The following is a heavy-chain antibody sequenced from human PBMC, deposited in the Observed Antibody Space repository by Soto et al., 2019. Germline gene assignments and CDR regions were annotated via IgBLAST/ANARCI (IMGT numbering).Heavy chain of an antibody. CDR1: GYTFTAYY. CDR3: ARGGHVLLRFEELLPDHHYVMDV. J-gene: IGHJ6*02. V-gene: IGHV1-2*02. Sequence: QVQLVQSGAEVKKPGASVKVSCKASGYTFTAYYLHWVRQAPGQGPEWMGWINPNSGDTNYTEMFPGSVSMSRDTSISTAYMEVCRLRSHDTAGYCCARGGHVLLRFEELLPDHHYVMDVWGQGTTVTVSS. CDR2: INPNSGDT. D-gene: IGHD3-10*01.